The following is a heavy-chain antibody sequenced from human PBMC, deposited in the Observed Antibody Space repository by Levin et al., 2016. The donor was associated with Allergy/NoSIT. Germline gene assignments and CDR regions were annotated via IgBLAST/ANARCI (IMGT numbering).Heavy chain of an antibody. Sequence: GESLKISCTASGFIFVNYAMSWVREAPGKGLEWVSHINSDVRTTSYADSVKGRFTISRDNAKNTLYLEMNSLRAEDTAVYYCARDRPEYGYDYRRIVDYWGQGTLVTVSS. CDR3: ARDRPEYGYDYRRIVDY. J-gene: IGHJ4*02. CDR2: INSDVRTT. D-gene: IGHD5-18*01. CDR1: GFIFVNYA. V-gene: IGHV3-74*01.